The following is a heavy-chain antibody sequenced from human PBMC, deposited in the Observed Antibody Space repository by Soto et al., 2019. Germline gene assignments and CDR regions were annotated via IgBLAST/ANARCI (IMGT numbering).Heavy chain of an antibody. D-gene: IGHD3-10*01. V-gene: IGHV1-46*01. Sequence: GASVKVSCKASGYTFTINYMHWVRQAPGQGLEWMGIINPSGGSTSYAQKFQGRVTMTRDTSTSTVYMELSSLRSEDTAVYYCARAYGSGSYRYGMDVWGQGTTVTVSS. CDR2: INPSGGST. CDR1: GYTFTINY. CDR3: ARAYGSGSYRYGMDV. J-gene: IGHJ6*02.